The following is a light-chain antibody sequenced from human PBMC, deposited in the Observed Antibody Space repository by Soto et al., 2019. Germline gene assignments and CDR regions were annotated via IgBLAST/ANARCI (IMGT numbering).Light chain of an antibody. V-gene: IGKV3-11*01. CDR1: QSVTSN. CDR3: LHRSDWPPGNT. CDR2: DAS. J-gene: IGKJ5*01. Sequence: IVMTQSPATLSVSPGERATLSCRASQSVTSNLAWYRQKPGQAPSLLISDASKRATGVPARFSGSGSGTDFTLTITSLEPDDFVVYYCLHRSDWPPGNTFGHGTRLEIK.